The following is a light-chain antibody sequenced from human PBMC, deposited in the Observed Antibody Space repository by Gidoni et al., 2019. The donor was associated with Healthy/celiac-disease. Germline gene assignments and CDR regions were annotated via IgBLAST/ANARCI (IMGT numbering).Light chain of an antibody. CDR3: QQRSNWPPIT. CDR1: HSVISY. V-gene: IGKV3-11*01. J-gene: IGKJ5*01. CDR2: DAS. Sequence: EIVLTQSPPTLSLSPGERATLSCRASHSVISYLAWYQQKHGQAPRLLIYDASNRATGSPARFSSSSSGTDFSLTISSLEPEDFAVYYCQQRSNWPPITFXQXTRLEIK.